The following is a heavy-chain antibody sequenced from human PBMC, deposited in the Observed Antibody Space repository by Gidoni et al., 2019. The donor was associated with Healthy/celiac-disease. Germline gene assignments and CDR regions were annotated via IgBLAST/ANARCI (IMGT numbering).Heavy chain of an antibody. J-gene: IGHJ6*02. Sequence: QVQLVQSGAEVKKPGSPVKVSCKASVGTFSSYATSWVRQAPGQGLEWMGGILPIFGTANYAQKFQGRVTITADESTSTAYMELSSLRSEDTAVYYCARDADSSSWYIYYYGMDVWGQGTTVTVSS. V-gene: IGHV1-69*01. D-gene: IGHD6-13*01. CDR2: ILPIFGTA. CDR1: VGTFSSYA. CDR3: ARDADSSSWYIYYYGMDV.